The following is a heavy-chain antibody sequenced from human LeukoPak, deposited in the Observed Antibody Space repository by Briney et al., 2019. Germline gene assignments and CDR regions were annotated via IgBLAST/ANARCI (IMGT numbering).Heavy chain of an antibody. CDR3: AKARGSRYCSGGSCYGYSDY. CDR2: ISWNSGSI. V-gene: IGHV3-9*01. Sequence: GRSLRLSCAASGFTFDDYAMHWVRQAPGKGLEWVSGISWNSGSIGYADSVKGRFTISRDNAKNSLYLQMNSLRAEDTALYYCAKARGSRYCSGGSCYGYSDYWGQGTLVTVSS. J-gene: IGHJ4*02. CDR1: GFTFDDYA. D-gene: IGHD2-15*01.